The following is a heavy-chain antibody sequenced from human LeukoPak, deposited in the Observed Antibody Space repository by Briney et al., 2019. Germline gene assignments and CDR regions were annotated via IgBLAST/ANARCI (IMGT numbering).Heavy chain of an antibody. J-gene: IGHJ6*03. CDR2: INWNGGST. CDR1: GFTFDDYG. D-gene: IGHD5-24*01. CDR3: ARVRDGYYYYYYTDV. Sequence: PGGSLRLPCAASGFTFDDYGMSWVRQAPGKGLEWVSGINWNGGSTGYADSVKGRFTISRDNAKNSLYLQMNSLRAEDTALYYCARVRDGYYYYYYTDVWGKGTTVTVSS. V-gene: IGHV3-20*04.